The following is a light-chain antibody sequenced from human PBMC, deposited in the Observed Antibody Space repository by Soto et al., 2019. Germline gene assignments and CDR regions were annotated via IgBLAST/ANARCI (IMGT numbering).Light chain of an antibody. CDR1: SSDVGAYSY. CDR3: SSFTKRNTYV. J-gene: IGLJ1*01. Sequence: QSALTQPASVSGSPGQSITISCTGTSSDVGAYSYVSWYQHLPGEAPKLIIYDVIHRPSGVSNRFSGSKSGNTASLTISELQAEDEADYYCSSFTKRNTYVFGSGTKLTVL. V-gene: IGLV2-14*03. CDR2: DVI.